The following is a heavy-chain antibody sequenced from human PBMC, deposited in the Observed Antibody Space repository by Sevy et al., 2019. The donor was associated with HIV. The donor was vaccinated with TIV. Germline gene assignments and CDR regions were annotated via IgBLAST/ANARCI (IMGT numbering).Heavy chain of an antibody. Sequence: GGSLRLSCAASGFTFSIYTMNWVRQAPGKGLEWVSSISSSSSYIYYTDSVKGRFSISRDNAKNALFLQMNRLGAEDTAVYYCAGSLGNYYGSGTYQEDWFDPWGQGTLVTVSS. CDR1: GFTFSIYT. CDR3: AGSLGNYYGSGTYQEDWFDP. V-gene: IGHV3-21*01. J-gene: IGHJ5*02. D-gene: IGHD3-10*01. CDR2: ISSSSSYI.